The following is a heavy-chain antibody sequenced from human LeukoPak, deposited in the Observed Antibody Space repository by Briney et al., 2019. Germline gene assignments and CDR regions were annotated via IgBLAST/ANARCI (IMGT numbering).Heavy chain of an antibody. Sequence: SETLSLTCTVSGGSISSYYWSWIRQPPGKGLEWIGYIYYSGSTDYNPSLKSRVTISVDTSKNQFSLKLSSVTAADTAMYYCARFSGYDLRTHYYYYMDVWGKGTTVTVSS. D-gene: IGHD5-12*01. CDR1: GGSISSYY. CDR2: IYYSGST. J-gene: IGHJ6*03. V-gene: IGHV4-59*01. CDR3: ARFSGYDLRTHYYYYMDV.